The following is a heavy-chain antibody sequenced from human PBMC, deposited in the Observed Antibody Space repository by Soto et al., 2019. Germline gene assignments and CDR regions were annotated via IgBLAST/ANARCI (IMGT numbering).Heavy chain of an antibody. V-gene: IGHV3-48*03. CDR2: ISSSGSTI. CDR3: ARRGGELLDYYYGMDV. CDR1: GFTFSSYE. J-gene: IGHJ6*02. D-gene: IGHD1-26*01. Sequence: EVQLVESGGGLVQPGGSLRLSCAASGFTFSSYEMNWVRQAPGKGLEWVSYISSSGSTIYYADSVKGRFTISRDNAKNSLYLQMNSLRAEDTAVYYCARRGGELLDYYYGMDVWGQGTTVTVSS.